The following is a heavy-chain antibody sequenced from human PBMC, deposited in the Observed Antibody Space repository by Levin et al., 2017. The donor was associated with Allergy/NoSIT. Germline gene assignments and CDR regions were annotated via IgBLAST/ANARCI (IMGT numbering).Heavy chain of an antibody. V-gene: IGHV1-69*06. CDR3: ARARGYCSGGSCLPTEEDWFDP. D-gene: IGHD2-15*01. CDR1: GGTFSSYA. Sequence: AASVKVSCKASGGTFSSYAISWVRQAPGQGLEWMGGIIPIFGTANYAQKFQGRVTITADKSTSTAYMELSSLRSEDTAVYYCARARGYCSGGSCLPTEEDWFDPWGQGTLVTVSS. J-gene: IGHJ5*02. CDR2: IIPIFGTA.